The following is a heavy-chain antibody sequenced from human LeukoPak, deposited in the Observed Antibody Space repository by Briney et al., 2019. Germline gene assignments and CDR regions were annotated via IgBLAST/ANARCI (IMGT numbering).Heavy chain of an antibody. J-gene: IGHJ6*03. CDR1: GFTFSTYG. V-gene: IGHV3-30*02. D-gene: IGHD2-2*01. CDR3: AKAGYCSSTSCYPYYYMDV. CDR2: IRYDGSNK. Sequence: GGSLRLSCAASGFTFSTYGMHWVRQAPGKGLEWVAFIRYDGSNKYYADSVQGRFTISRDNSKNTLYLQMNSLRAEDTAVYYCAKAGYCSSTSCYPYYYMDVWGKGTTVTVSS.